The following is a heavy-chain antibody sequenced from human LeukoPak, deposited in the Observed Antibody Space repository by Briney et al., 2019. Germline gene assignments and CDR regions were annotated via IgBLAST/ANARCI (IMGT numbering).Heavy chain of an antibody. V-gene: IGHV3-30*04. Sequence: GGSLRLSCAASGFTFSSYAMHWVRQAPGKGLEWVAVISYDGSNKYYADSVKGRFTISSDNSKNTLYLQMNSLRAEDTAVYYCASNSGYGEEYYFDYWGQGTLVTVSS. J-gene: IGHJ4*02. CDR2: ISYDGSNK. CDR1: GFTFSSYA. CDR3: ASNSGYGEEYYFDY. D-gene: IGHD4-17*01.